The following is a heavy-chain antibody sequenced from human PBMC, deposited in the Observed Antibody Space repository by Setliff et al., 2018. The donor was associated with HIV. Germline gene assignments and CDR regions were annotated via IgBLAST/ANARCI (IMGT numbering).Heavy chain of an antibody. CDR3: ARWVYNSAWSLDY. CDR1: GGSISSYY. V-gene: IGHV4-59*08. J-gene: IGHJ4*02. Sequence: SETLSLTCTVSGGSISSYYWSWIRQPPGKGLEWIGYIYYSGTTNYNPSLKSRVTISVDTSRNQFSLKLTSVTAADSATYYCARWVYNSAWSLDYWGQGTLVTVSS. CDR2: IYYSGTT. D-gene: IGHD6-19*01.